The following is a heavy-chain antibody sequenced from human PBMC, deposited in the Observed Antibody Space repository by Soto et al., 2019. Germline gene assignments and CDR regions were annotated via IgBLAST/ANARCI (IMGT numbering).Heavy chain of an antibody. D-gene: IGHD2-21*02. Sequence: GGSLRLSCAASGSTFSSYAMHWVRQAPGKGLEWVAVISYDGSNKYYADSVKGRFTISRDNSKNTLYLQMNSLRAEDTAVYYCARPYCGGDCYYRNSFYFDYWGQGTLVTVSS. V-gene: IGHV3-30-3*01. J-gene: IGHJ4*02. CDR1: GSTFSSYA. CDR2: ISYDGSNK. CDR3: ARPYCGGDCYYRNSFYFDY.